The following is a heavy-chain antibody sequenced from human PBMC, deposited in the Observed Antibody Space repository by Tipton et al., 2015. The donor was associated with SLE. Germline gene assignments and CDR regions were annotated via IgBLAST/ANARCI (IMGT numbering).Heavy chain of an antibody. CDR1: GGSISSYY. CDR2: IYYSGST. J-gene: IGHJ4*02. V-gene: IGHV4-59*01. D-gene: IGHD3-22*01. CDR3: ARGTAEAYYDSSGLGYFDY. Sequence: TLSLTCTVSGGSISSYYWSWIRQPPGKGLEWIGYIYYSGSTYYNPSLKSRVTISVDTSKNQFSLRLSSVTAADTAVYYCARGTAEAYYDSSGLGYFDYWGQGTLVTVSS.